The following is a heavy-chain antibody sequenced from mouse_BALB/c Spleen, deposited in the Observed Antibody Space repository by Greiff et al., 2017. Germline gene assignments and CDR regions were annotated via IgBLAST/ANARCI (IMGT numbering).Heavy chain of an antibody. V-gene: IGHV5-6*01. J-gene: IGHJ4*01. CDR3: ARQAMDY. CDR1: GFTFSSYG. CDR2: ISSGGSYT. Sequence: EVQGVESGGDLVKPGGSLKLSCAASGFTFSSYGMPWVRQTPDKRLEWVATISSGGSYTYYPDSVKGRFTISRDNAKNTLYLQMSSLKSEDTAMYYCARQAMDYWGQGTSVTVSS.